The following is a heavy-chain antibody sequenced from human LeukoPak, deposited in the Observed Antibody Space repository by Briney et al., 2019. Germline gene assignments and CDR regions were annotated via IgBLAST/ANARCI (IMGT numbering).Heavy chain of an antibody. CDR3: ARGPLGYSGYDQGSFDY. D-gene: IGHD5-12*01. Sequence: KPGGSLRLSCAASGFIFSDYYMSCIRQVPGKGLEWVSYISSTSSYTNYADSVKGRFTISRDNAKNSLYLQMNSLRAEDTAVYYCARGPLGYSGYDQGSFDYWGQGTLVTVSS. V-gene: IGHV3-11*06. CDR2: ISSTSSYT. CDR1: GFIFSDYY. J-gene: IGHJ4*02.